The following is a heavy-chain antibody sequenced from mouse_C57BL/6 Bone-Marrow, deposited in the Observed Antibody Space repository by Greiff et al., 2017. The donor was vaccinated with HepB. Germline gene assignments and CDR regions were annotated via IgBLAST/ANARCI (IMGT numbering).Heavy chain of an antibody. V-gene: IGHV1-76*01. Sequence: VKLVESGAELVRPGASVKLSCKASGYTFTDYYINWVKQRPGQGLEWIARIYPGSGNTYYNEKFKGKATLTAEKSSSTAYMQLSSRTSEDSAVYFCARGWLLRFDVWGTGTTVTVSS. CDR3: ARGWLLRFDV. CDR2: IYPGSGNT. D-gene: IGHD2-3*01. J-gene: IGHJ1*03. CDR1: GYTFTDYY.